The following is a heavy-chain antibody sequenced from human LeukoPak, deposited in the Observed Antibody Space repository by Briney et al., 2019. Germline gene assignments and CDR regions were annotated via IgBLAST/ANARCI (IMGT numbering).Heavy chain of an antibody. CDR2: IYYSGST. CDR3: ARGDYDILTGYSTNWFDP. CDR1: GGSISSYY. Sequence: SETLSLTCTVSGGSISSYYWSWIRQPPGKGLEWIGYIYYSGSTNYNPSLKSRVTISVNTSKNRFSLKLSSVTAADTAVYYCARGDYDILTGYSTNWFDPWGQGTLVTVSS. V-gene: IGHV4-59*01. J-gene: IGHJ5*02. D-gene: IGHD3-9*01.